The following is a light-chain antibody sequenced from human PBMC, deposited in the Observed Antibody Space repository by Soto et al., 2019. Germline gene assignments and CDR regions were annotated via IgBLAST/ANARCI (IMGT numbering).Light chain of an antibody. CDR2: EVS. V-gene: IGLV2-8*01. J-gene: IGLJ2*01. CDR1: SSDVGGYNS. CDR3: SSYAGSNNVV. Sequence: QSALTQPPSASGSPGQSVTISCTGTSSDVGGYNSVSWYQQHPDKAPKLMIYEVSKRPSGVPDRFSGSKSGNTASLTVSGLQAEDEADYYCSSYAGSNNVVFGGGTKLTVL.